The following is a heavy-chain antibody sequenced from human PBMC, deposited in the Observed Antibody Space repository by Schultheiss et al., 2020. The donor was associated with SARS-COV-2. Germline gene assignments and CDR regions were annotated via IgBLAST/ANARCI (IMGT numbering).Heavy chain of an antibody. D-gene: IGHD3-9*01. Sequence: ASVKVSCKASGGTFSSYGISWVRQAPGQGLEWMGWINPNSGGTNYAQKFQGRVTMTRNTSISTAYMELSSLRSEDTAVYYCARDRLRYFDWLPYYYYYGMDVWGQGTTVTVSS. CDR3: ARDRLRYFDWLPYYYYYGMDV. CDR1: GGTFSSYG. CDR2: INPNSGGT. V-gene: IGHV1-8*02. J-gene: IGHJ6*02.